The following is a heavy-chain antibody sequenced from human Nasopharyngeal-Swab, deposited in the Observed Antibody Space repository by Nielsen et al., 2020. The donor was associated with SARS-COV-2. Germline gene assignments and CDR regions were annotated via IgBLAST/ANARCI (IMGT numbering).Heavy chain of an antibody. CDR2: IYYSGST. Sequence: SETLSLTCTFSGGSISSGGYYWSWIRQHPGKGLEWIGYIYYSGSTYYNPSLKSRVTISVDTSKNQFSLKLSSVTAADTAVYYCARAVAGRNWYFDLWGRGTLVTVSS. CDR3: ARAVAGRNWYFDL. CDR1: GGSISSGGYY. D-gene: IGHD6-19*01. J-gene: IGHJ2*01. V-gene: IGHV4-31*03.